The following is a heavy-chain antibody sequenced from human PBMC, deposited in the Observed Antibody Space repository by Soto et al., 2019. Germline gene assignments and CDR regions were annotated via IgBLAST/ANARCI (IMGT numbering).Heavy chain of an antibody. CDR3: ARDSRAARPCSIDY. CDR2: ISWNSGNL. D-gene: IGHD6-6*01. CDR1: GFTFDDYA. Sequence: EVQLVESGGGLVQPGRSLRLSCAASGFTFDDYAMHWVRQAPGKGLEWVSGISWNSGNLGYADSVEGRFTISRDNAKNSRYLQMNSLRAEDTALYYCARDSRAARPCSIDYWGQGTLVTVSS. J-gene: IGHJ4*02. V-gene: IGHV3-9*01.